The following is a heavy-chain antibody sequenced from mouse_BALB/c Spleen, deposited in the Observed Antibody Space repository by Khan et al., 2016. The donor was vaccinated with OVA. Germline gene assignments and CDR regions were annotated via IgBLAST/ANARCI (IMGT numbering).Heavy chain of an antibody. V-gene: IGHV1-69*02. J-gene: IGHJ4*01. CDR3: SREVRLHYYAMDY. Sequence: QVQLQQPGTELVRPGASMKLSCKASGYTFTNYWINWVKQRPGQGLEWIGNIYPSDSYTNYNQKFKDKATLTVDESSSTAYMQLSSPTSGDSAVYYCSREVRLHYYAMDYWGQGTSVTVSS. CDR1: GYTFTNYW. CDR2: IYPSDSYT. D-gene: IGHD2-14*01.